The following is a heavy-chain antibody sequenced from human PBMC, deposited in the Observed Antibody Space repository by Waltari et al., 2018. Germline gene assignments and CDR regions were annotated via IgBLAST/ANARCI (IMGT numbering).Heavy chain of an antibody. CDR3: ATTNGDY. Sequence: EVVLVQSGAEMKKPGESLKISCQTSGYDFSKYWIGWVRQMSGRGLEWMAIICPRDSNFRYRPSLQGQVTISADKSTTTGFRQWISLKASDTATYYCATTNGDYWGQGTPVLVSS. V-gene: IGHV5-51*01. CDR2: ICPRDSNF. D-gene: IGHD2-8*01. CDR1: GYDFSKYW. J-gene: IGHJ4*01.